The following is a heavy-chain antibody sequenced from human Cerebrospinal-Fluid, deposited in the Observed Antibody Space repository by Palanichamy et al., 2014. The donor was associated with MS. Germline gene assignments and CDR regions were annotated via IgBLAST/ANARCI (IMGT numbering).Heavy chain of an antibody. CDR2: IDPKDGET. D-gene: IGHD2-8*01. V-gene: IGHV1-69-2*01. J-gene: IGHJ3*02. CDR3: ATVRAIVLNGFDI. CDR1: GYTITDHY. Sequence: EVQLVQSGAEVKKPGATVKISCKVSGYTITDHYMHWVQQAPGKGLEWMGLIDPKDGETIYAEKFQGRVTMTADTSTDTFQMELSSLRSEDTAVYYCATVRAIVLNGFDIWGQGTMVTVST.